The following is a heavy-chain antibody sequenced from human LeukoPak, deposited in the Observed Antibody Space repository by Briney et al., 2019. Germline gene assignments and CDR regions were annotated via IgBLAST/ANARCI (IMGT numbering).Heavy chain of an antibody. V-gene: IGHV4-59*08. Sequence: SETLSLTCTVSGGSISSYYWSWIRQPPGKGLEWIGYIYYSGSTNYNPSLKSRVTISVDTSKNQFSLKLSSVTAADTAVYYCASSLRLAARRNLDVWGQGTMVTVSS. D-gene: IGHD6-6*01. CDR2: IYYSGST. CDR1: GGSISSYY. CDR3: ASSLRLAARRNLDV. J-gene: IGHJ3*01.